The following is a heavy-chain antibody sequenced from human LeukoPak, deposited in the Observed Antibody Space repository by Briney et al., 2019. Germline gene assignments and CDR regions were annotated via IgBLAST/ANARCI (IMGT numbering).Heavy chain of an antibody. CDR1: GRSFSGCY. D-gene: IGHD2-15*01. CDR3: AREVGFDP. Sequence: SETLSLTCAVYGRSFSGCYWSWIRQPPGKGLEWIGEINHSGSTNYNPSLKSRVTISVDTSKNQFSLKLSSVTAADTAVYYCAREVGFDPWGQGTLVTVSS. V-gene: IGHV4-34*01. CDR2: INHSGST. J-gene: IGHJ5*02.